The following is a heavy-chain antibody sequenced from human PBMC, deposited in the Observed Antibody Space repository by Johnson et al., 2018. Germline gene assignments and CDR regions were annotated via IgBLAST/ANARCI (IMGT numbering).Heavy chain of an antibody. Sequence: QVQLVQSGGGVVQPGRSLRLSCAASGFTFSSYGMHWVRQAPGKGLEWVAVISYDGSNKYYADSVKGRFTISRDNSKNTLYLQMNSLRAEDTAVYYCARDRYYDYSSGYYDAFDIWGQGTMVTVSS. CDR3: ARDRYYDYSSGYYDAFDI. J-gene: IGHJ3*02. V-gene: IGHV3-30*03. CDR2: ISYDGSNK. D-gene: IGHD3-22*01. CDR1: GFTFSSYG.